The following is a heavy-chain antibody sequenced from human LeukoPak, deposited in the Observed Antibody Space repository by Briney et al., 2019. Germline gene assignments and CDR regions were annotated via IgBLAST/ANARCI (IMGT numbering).Heavy chain of an antibody. CDR2: IKQDESEK. J-gene: IGHJ4*02. CDR1: GFTFSNYW. Sequence: GGSLRLSCAASGFTFSNYWMTWVRQAPGKGLEWVANIKQDESEKYYVDSVKGRFTISRDNAKNSLYLQMNSLRAEDTAVYYCARDEAAVRFDYWGQGTLATVSS. V-gene: IGHV3-7*05. CDR3: ARDEAAVRFDY. D-gene: IGHD6-13*01.